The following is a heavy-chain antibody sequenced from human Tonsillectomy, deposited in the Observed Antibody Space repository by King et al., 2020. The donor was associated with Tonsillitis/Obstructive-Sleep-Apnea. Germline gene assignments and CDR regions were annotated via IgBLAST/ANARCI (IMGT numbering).Heavy chain of an antibody. J-gene: IGHJ4*02. V-gene: IGHV3-9*01. CDR2: ISWKSGRI. CDR3: AKEIKWELVGSFHY. CDR1: GFTFDDYA. Sequence: VQLVESGGGLVQPGRSLRLSCAASGFTFDDYAMHWVRQAPGKGLEWVSGISWKSGRIGYADSVKGRFIISRDNAKNSLHLQLNSLRAEDTALYYCAKEIKWELVGSFHYWGQGTLVTVSS. D-gene: IGHD1-26*01.